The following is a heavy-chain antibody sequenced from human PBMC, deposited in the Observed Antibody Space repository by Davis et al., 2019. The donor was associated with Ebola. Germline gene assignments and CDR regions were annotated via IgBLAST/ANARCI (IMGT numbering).Heavy chain of an antibody. J-gene: IGHJ4*02. CDR3: AKTYCGGDCYRFDY. V-gene: IGHV3-33*06. Sequence: PGGSLRLSCAASGFTFSSYGTHWVRQAPGKGLEWVAVIWYDGSNKYYADSVKGRFTISRDNSKNTLYLQMNSLRAEDTAVYYCAKTYCGGDCYRFDYWGQGTLVTVSS. CDR1: GFTFSSYG. CDR2: IWYDGSNK. D-gene: IGHD2-21*01.